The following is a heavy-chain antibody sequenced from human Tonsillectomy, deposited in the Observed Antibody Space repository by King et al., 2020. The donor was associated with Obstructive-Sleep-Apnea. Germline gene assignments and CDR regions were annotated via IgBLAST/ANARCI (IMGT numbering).Heavy chain of an antibody. V-gene: IGHV5-51*01. CDR3: ASLGGSTGWYSGWFDP. D-gene: IGHD6-19*01. Sequence: VQLVESGAEVRKPGESLKISCKGSGHSFTSYWIAWVRQMPGKGLEWMGSIYPGDSDTRYSPSFQGQVTISADKSISTTYLQWSSLKAPDTAMYYCASLGGSTGWYSGWFDPWGQGTLVTVSS. J-gene: IGHJ5*02. CDR2: IYPGDSDT. CDR1: GHSFTSYW.